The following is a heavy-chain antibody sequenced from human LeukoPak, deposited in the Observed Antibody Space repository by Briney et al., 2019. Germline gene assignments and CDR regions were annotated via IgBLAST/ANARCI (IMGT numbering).Heavy chain of an antibody. D-gene: IGHD6-6*01. CDR2: IISKANSYTT. CDR3: TRLLSIAAPASAGSYYYYMDV. V-gene: IGHV3-73*01. Sequence: GGSLRLSCAASGFTFSGSAMHWVRQPAGKGLEWVGRIISKANSYTTAYAASVKGRFTISRDDSKNTAYLQMNSLKTEDTAVYYCTRLLSIAAPASAGSYYYYMDVWGKGTTVTVSS. J-gene: IGHJ6*03. CDR1: GFTFSGSA.